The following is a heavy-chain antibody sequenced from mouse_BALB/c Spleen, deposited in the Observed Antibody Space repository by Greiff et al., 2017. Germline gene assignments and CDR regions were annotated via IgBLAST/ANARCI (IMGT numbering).Heavy chain of an antibody. J-gene: IGHJ2*01. D-gene: IGHD1-1*01. CDR1: GFTFSSYA. V-gene: IGHV5-6-5*01. CDR2: ISSGGST. Sequence: EVKLVESGGGLVKPGGSLKLSCAASGFTFSSYAMSWVRQTPEKRLEWVASISSGGSTYYPDSVKGRFTISRDNARNILYLQISSLRSEDTAMYYCARVGTVVPFDYWGQGTTLTVSS. CDR3: ARVGTVVPFDY.